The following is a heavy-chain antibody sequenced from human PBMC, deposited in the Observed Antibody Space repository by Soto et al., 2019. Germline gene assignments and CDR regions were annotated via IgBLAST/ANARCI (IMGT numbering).Heavy chain of an antibody. D-gene: IGHD2-2*01. CDR3: AREDSIIIPAVSDF. CDR1: GFAFNNYG. CDR2: ISKSDYT. J-gene: IGHJ4*02. Sequence: GGSLRLSFTVSGFAFNNYGINWVRQAPGKGLEWVSSISKSDYTYYSDSVKGRFAISRDNAKSSVSLQMNTLRVEDTAVYYCAREDSIIIPAVSDFWGQGTLVTVSS. V-gene: IGHV3-21*01.